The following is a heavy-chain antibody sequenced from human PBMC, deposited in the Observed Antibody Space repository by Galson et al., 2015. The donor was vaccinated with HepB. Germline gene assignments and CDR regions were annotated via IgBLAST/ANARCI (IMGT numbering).Heavy chain of an antibody. CDR2: IRSKTYGGTT. J-gene: IGHJ4*02. CDR3: NDDRPGWG. D-gene: IGHD3-22*01. V-gene: IGHV3-49*03. CDR1: GFTFGDYA. Sequence: SLRLSCAASGFTFGDYALSWFRQAPGKGLEWVGFIRSKTYGGTTEYAASVKGRFTISRDDSKSIAYLQMNSLKTDDTAVYYCNDDRPGWGWGQGTLVTVSS.